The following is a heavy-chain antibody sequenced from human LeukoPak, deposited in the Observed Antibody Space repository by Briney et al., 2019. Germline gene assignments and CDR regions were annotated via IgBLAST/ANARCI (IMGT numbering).Heavy chain of an antibody. CDR1: GFTFSSYA. J-gene: IGHJ3*02. V-gene: IGHV3-30-3*01. D-gene: IGHD6-13*01. CDR2: ISYDGSNK. CDR3: ARVESSWGAFDI. Sequence: GGSLRLSCAASGFTFSSYAMHWVRQAPGKGLEWVAVISYDGSNKYYADSVKGRFTISRDNSKNTLYLQMNSLRAEDTAVYYCARVESSWGAFDIWGQGTLVTVSS.